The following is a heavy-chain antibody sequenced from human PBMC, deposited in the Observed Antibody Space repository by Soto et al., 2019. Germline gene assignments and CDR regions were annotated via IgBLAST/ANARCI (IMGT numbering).Heavy chain of an antibody. CDR1: GGTFSSYA. V-gene: IGHV1-69*01. D-gene: IGHD4-17*01. CDR3: ARGSPTVTTHHFDY. Sequence: QVQLVQSGAEVKKPGSSVKVSCKASGGTFSSYAISWVRQAPGQGLEWMGGIIPIFGTANYAQKFQGRVTITADESTSTAYMELSSLRSEDTALYYCARGSPTVTTHHFDYWGQGTLVTVSS. J-gene: IGHJ4*02. CDR2: IIPIFGTA.